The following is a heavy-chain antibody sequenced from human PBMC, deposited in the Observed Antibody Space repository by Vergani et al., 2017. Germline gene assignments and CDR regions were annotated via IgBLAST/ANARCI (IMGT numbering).Heavy chain of an antibody. V-gene: IGHV3-23*01. CDR3: AKEYYDFWSGYYRSRWDYGMDV. CDR1: GFTFSSYA. D-gene: IGHD3-3*01. Sequence: EVQLLESGGGLVQPGGSLRLSCAASGFTFSSYAMSWVRQAPGKGLEWVSAISGSGGSTYYADSVKGRFTISRDNSKNTLYLQMNSLRAEDTAVYYCAKEYYDFWSGYYRSRWDYGMDVWGQGTTVTVSS. CDR2: ISGSGGST. J-gene: IGHJ6*02.